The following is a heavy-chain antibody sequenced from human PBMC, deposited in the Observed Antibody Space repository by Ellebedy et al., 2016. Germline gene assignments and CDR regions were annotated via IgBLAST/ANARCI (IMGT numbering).Heavy chain of an antibody. Sequence: GGSLRLXXAASGFTFSDHYMDWVRQAPGKGLEWVGRTRNKANSYTTEYAASVKGRFTISRDDSKNSLYLQMNSLKTEDTAVYYCATSSVSVRYYYYMDVWGKGTTVTVSS. V-gene: IGHV3-72*01. J-gene: IGHJ6*03. D-gene: IGHD1-14*01. CDR1: GFTFSDHY. CDR2: TRNKANSYTT. CDR3: ATSSVSVRYYYYMDV.